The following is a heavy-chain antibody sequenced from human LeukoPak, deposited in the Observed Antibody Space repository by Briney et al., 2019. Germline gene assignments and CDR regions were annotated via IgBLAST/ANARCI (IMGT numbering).Heavy chain of an antibody. V-gene: IGHV4-34*01. CDR3: ARVTKRSITMVRGVIINYDY. Sequence: SETLSLTCAVYGGSFSGYYWSWIRQPPGKGLEWIGEINHSGSTNYNPSLKSRVTISVDTSKNQFPLKLSSVTAADTAVYYCARVTKRSITMVRGVIINYDYWGQGTLVTVSS. D-gene: IGHD3-10*01. J-gene: IGHJ4*02. CDR2: INHSGST. CDR1: GGSFSGYY.